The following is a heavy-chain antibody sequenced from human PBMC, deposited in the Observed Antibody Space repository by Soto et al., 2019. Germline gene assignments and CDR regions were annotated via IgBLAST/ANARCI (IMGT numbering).Heavy chain of an antibody. CDR3: AEDWSTEVLPDY. CDR1: GYTFTTYG. J-gene: IGHJ4*02. CDR2: ISTYNGNT. V-gene: IGHV1-18*01. D-gene: IGHD4-4*01. Sequence: ASVKVSCKASGYTFTTYGVSWVRQAPGQGLEWMGWISTYNGNTQFAQKFQGRVTMTTDTSASTAYMELRSLTSDDTAVYYCAEDWSTEVLPDYWGQGTLITVYS.